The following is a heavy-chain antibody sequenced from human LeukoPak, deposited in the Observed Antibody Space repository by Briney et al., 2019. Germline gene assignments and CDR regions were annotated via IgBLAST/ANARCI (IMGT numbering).Heavy chain of an antibody. CDR1: GGSISSGDYY. Sequence: PSETLSLTCTLSGGSISSGDYYWSWIRQPPGKSLEWIGYIYYSGSTYDNPSLKSRVTISVDTSKNQFSLKLTSVTAADTAVYYCAVGHYYDSSGPPDYWGQGTLVTVSS. CDR3: AVGHYYDSSGPPDY. D-gene: IGHD3-22*01. CDR2: IYYSGST. J-gene: IGHJ4*02. V-gene: IGHV4-30-4*08.